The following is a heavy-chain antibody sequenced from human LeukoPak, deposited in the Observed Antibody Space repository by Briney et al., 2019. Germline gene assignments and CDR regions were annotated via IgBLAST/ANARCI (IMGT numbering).Heavy chain of an antibody. D-gene: IGHD3-9*01. CDR1: GFTFSSYG. J-gene: IGHJ4*02. CDR3: ARGLRYFDWLVLMAFDY. Sequence: GGSLRLSCAASGFTFSSYGMHWVRQAPGKGLEWVVVIWYDGSNKYYADSVKGRFTISRDNSKNTLYLQMNSLGAEDTAVYYCARGLRYFDWLVLMAFDYWGQGTLVTVSS. V-gene: IGHV3-33*01. CDR2: IWYDGSNK.